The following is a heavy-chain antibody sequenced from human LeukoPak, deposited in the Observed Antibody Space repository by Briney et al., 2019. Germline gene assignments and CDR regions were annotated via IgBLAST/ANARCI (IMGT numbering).Heavy chain of an antibody. V-gene: IGHV1-24*01. CDR3: ARDLNYDYVWGSPNFDY. Sequence: ALVNLCCTVSGSTFTELSMYLVRQAPGPGLELMLWTNPNNGGTNYAQKFQGRVTITADESTSTAYMELSSLRSEDTAVYYCARDLNYDYVWGSPNFDYWGQGTLVTVSP. CDR2: TNPNNGGT. J-gene: IGHJ4*02. CDR1: GSTFTELS. D-gene: IGHD3-16*01.